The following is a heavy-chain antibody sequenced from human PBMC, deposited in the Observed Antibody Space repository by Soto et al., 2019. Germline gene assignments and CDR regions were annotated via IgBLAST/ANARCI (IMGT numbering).Heavy chain of an antibody. Sequence: EVQLVESGGGLVKPGGSLRLSCAASGFTFSNAWMSWVRQAPGKGLEWVGRIKSKTDGGTTDYDAPVKGRFTISRDDSKNTLYLQMNSLKTEDTAVYYCTTADYYGSGRHRYYYYYMDVWGKGTTVTVSS. CDR2: IKSKTDGGTT. J-gene: IGHJ6*03. V-gene: IGHV3-15*01. CDR3: TTADYYGSGRHRYYYYYMDV. CDR1: GFTFSNAW. D-gene: IGHD3-10*01.